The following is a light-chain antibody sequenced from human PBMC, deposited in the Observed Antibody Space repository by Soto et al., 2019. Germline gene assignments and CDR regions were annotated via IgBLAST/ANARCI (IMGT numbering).Light chain of an antibody. J-gene: IGLJ1*01. CDR3: SSYTSSSTLYV. CDR2: DVS. CDR1: SSDVGGYNY. Sequence: QSALTQPASVSGSPGQSITISCTGTSSDVGGYNYVSWYQQHPGEAPKLMIYDVSVRPSGVSNRFSGSKSGNTASLTISGLQAEDEADYYCSSYTSSSTLYVFGIGTKLTVL. V-gene: IGLV2-14*01.